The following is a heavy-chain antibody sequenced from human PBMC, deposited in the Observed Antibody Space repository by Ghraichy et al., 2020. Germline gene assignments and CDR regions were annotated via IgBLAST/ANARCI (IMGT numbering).Heavy chain of an antibody. J-gene: IGHJ4*02. CDR2: IRSKPDGETT. V-gene: IGHV3-49*03. Sequence: GGSLRLSCTASGFRFGDYAMAWFRQSPGKGLEWVGFIRSKPDGETTKYAASVEGRFTISRDDSNSIAYLQMNSLKTEDTAVYYCTRDRPIDYWGQGTLVTVS. CDR1: GFRFGDYA. CDR3: TRDRPIDY.